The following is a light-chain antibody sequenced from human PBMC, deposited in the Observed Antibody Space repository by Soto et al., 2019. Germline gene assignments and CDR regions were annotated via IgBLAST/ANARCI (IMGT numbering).Light chain of an antibody. CDR1: SGSVSTGYY. Sequence: QTVVTQEPSFSVSPGRTVTLTCGLSSGSVSTGYYPSWYQQTPGQAPRTLIYSTNTRSSGVPDRFSGSILGNKAALTITGAQADDESDYYCVRYMGSGIWVFGGGTKLTVL. CDR3: VRYMGSGIWV. J-gene: IGLJ3*02. V-gene: IGLV8-61*01. CDR2: STN.